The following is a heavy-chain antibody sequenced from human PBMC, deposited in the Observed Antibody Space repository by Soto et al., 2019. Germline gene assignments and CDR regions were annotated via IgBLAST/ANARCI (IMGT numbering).Heavy chain of an antibody. CDR3: ARVPTETYYYYYYGIDV. CDR2: ISAYNGNT. D-gene: IGHD4-4*01. Sequence: QVQLVQSGAEVKKPGASVKVSCKASGYTFTSYGISWVRQAPGQGLEWMGWISAYNGNTNYAQKLQGRVTMTTDTSTSTAYMELRSLRSDDTAVYYCARVPTETYYYYYYGIDVWGQGTTVTVSS. J-gene: IGHJ6*02. V-gene: IGHV1-18*01. CDR1: GYTFTSYG.